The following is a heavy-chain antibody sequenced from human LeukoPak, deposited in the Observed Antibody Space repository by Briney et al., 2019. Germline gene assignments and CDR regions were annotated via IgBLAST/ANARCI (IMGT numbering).Heavy chain of an antibody. CDR3: ARGLTGDAFDI. CDR1: GGSFSGYY. D-gene: IGHD3-9*01. CDR2: IYYSGST. Sequence: SETLSLTCAVYGGSFSGYYWSWIRQHPGKGLEWIGYIYYSGSTYYNPSLKSRVTLSVDTSKNQFSLKLSSVTAADTAVYYCARGLTGDAFDIWGQGTMVTVSS. V-gene: IGHV4-31*11. J-gene: IGHJ3*02.